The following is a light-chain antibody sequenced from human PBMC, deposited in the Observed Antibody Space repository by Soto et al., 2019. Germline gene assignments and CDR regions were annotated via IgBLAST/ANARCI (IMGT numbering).Light chain of an antibody. J-gene: IGLJ1*01. CDR3: FSYTKSTMYC. Sequence: QSALTQPASVSGSPGQSITISCTGSSSDIGSYNYVSWYQHHPGKAPQLIIFDVIDRPLGVSNRFSGSRSGNTASLTIFGLQAEDEAVYFFFSYTKSTMYCFGTGTKVTVL. CDR1: SSDIGSYNY. CDR2: DVI. V-gene: IGLV2-14*01.